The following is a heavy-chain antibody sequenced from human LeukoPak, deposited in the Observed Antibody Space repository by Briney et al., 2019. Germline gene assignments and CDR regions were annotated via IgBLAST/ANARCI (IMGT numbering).Heavy chain of an antibody. CDR2: IYTSGST. CDR1: GLILSSYG. Sequence: LRLSCAASGLILSSYGIHWVRQAPGKGLEWIGYIYTSGSTGYNPSLKSRVTMSVDTSKNQLSMELRFLTAADTAVYFCATSYDAKTAPYDLWGQGTLVTVSS. V-gene: IGHV4-4*09. CDR3: ATSYDAKTAPYDL. J-gene: IGHJ5*02. D-gene: IGHD3-3*01.